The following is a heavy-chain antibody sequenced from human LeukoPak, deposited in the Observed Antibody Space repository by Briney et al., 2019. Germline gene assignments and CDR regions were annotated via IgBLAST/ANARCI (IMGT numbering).Heavy chain of an antibody. V-gene: IGHV3-73*01. J-gene: IGHJ5*02. CDR1: GFTFSGSA. CDR3: TRDRGTYNWFDP. D-gene: IGHD2-15*01. CDR2: IDKKDNLYAT. Sequence: GGSLRLSCAASGFTFSGSAVHWVGQSSGKGLEGVGHIDKKDNLYATAYAESVKGRFTISRDDSKDTAFLHMDSLKPEDTALYYCTRDRGTYNWFDPWGQGTLVTVSS.